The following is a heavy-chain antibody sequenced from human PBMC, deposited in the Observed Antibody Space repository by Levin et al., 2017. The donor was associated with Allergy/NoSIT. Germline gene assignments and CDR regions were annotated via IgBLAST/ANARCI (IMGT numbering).Heavy chain of an antibody. V-gene: IGHV3-66*01. CDR2: IHSDGST. CDR3: ARDLRGYKNYGMDV. J-gene: IGHJ6*02. CDR1: TITVSSNY. D-gene: IGHD5-18*01. Sequence: GGSLRLSCAASTITVSSNYMSWVRQAPGKGLEWVSVIHSDGSTYYADSVKGRFTISRDNSKNTLYLQMNSLRAEDTAVYYCARDLRGYKNYGMDVWGQGTTVTVSS.